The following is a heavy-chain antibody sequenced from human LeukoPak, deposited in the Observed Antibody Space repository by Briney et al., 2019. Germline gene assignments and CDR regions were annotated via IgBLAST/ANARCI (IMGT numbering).Heavy chain of an antibody. Sequence: GASVKVSCKASGYTFTSYGISWVRQAPRQGLAWMGWISAYNGNTNYAQKLQGRVTMTTDTSTSTVYMELSSLSSEDTAVYYCARGGSGNYLYYFDYWGQGTLVTVSS. J-gene: IGHJ4*02. CDR1: GYTFTSYG. CDR3: ARGGSGNYLYYFDY. D-gene: IGHD1-26*01. V-gene: IGHV1-18*01. CDR2: ISAYNGNT.